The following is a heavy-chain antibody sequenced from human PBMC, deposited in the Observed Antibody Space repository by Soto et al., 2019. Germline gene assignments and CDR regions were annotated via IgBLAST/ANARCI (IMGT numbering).Heavy chain of an antibody. CDR1: GGTFSSYA. J-gene: IGHJ5*02. V-gene: IGHV1-69*13. CDR3: ARQEMGITMVRGVIITSAFDP. D-gene: IGHD3-10*01. Sequence: ASVKVSCKASGGTFSSYAISWVRQAPGQGLEWMGGIIPIFGTANYAQKFQGRVTITADESTSTAYMELSSLRSEDTAVYYCARQEMGITMVRGVIITSAFDPWGQGTLVTVSS. CDR2: IIPIFGTA.